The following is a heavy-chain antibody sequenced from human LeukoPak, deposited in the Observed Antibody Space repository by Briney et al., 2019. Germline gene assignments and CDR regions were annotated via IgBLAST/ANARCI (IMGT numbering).Heavy chain of an antibody. Sequence: SETLSLTCTVSGGSISSYYWSWIRQPPGKGLEWIGYIYYSGSTNYNPSLESRVTISVDTSKNQFSLKLSSVTAADTAVYYCVLGLATGEVVLDYWGQGTLVTVSS. J-gene: IGHJ4*02. CDR1: GGSISSYY. V-gene: IGHV4-59*01. CDR3: VLGLATGEVVLDY. D-gene: IGHD2-15*01. CDR2: IYYSGST.